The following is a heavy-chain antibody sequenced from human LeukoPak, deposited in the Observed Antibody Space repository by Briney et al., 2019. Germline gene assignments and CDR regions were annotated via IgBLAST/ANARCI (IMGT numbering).Heavy chain of an antibody. V-gene: IGHV1-8*01. Sequence: GASVKVSCKASGYTFTSYDINWVRQATGQGLEWMGWMNPNSGNTGYAQKFQGRVTMTRNTSISTAYMELSSLRSEDTAVYYCARGGKSSGWYYYYGMDVWGQGTTVTVSS. CDR2: MNPNSGNT. CDR1: GYTFTSYD. D-gene: IGHD6-19*01. J-gene: IGHJ6*02. CDR3: ARGGKSSGWYYYYGMDV.